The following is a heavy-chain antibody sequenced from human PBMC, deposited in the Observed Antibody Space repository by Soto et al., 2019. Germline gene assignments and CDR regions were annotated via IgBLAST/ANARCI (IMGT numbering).Heavy chain of an antibody. CDR1: GFTFSSYD. J-gene: IGHJ4*02. D-gene: IGHD3-16*01. Sequence: QVQLVESGGGVVQPGMSLRLSCAASGFTFSSYDMHWVRHAPGKGLEWVALIWYDGSNKYYADSVKGRFTISRDNSRDTLYLQMNSLRAEDTAVYYCASGGDYFDYWGQGTLVTVSS. CDR3: ASGGDYFDY. CDR2: IWYDGSNK. V-gene: IGHV3-33*01.